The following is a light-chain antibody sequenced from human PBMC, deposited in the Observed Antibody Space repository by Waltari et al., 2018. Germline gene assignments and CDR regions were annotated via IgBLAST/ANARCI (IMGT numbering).Light chain of an antibody. J-gene: IGLJ2*01. Sequence: SYVLTQPPSVSVAPGQTARITCGGNNIGSKSVHWYQQKPGQAPVLVVYDDTDRPSGIPERFSGSNSGNPATLTISRVEAGDESDFFCQVYDSSTDHQVFGGGTKLTVL. CDR1: NIGSKS. CDR3: QVYDSSTDHQV. V-gene: IGLV3-21*02. CDR2: DDT.